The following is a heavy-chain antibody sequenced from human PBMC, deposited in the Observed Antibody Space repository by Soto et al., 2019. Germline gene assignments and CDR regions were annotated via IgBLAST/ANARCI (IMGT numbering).Heavy chain of an antibody. V-gene: IGHV3-23*01. Sequence: EVQLLESGGGLVQPGGSLRLSCAASGFTFNSCAMSWVRQAPGKGLEWVSGIGGSGDDTHYADSVRGRFTISRDNSMDTLYLQMNSLRAEDTAVYYCAKESYNPRTDFDYWGQGALVTVSS. CDR1: GFTFNSCA. CDR2: IGGSGDDT. CDR3: AKESYNPRTDFDY. J-gene: IGHJ4*02. D-gene: IGHD3-10*01.